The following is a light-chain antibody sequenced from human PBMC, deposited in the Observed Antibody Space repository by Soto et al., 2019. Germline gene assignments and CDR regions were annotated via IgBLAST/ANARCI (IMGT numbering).Light chain of an antibody. Sequence: QSALTQPASVSGSPGQSITISCTGTSSDVGSYNLVSWYQQHPGKAPKLMIYEGSKRPSGVSNRFSGSKSGNTASLTISGLQAEDEADYYCCSYACSSTCVFGGGTQLTVL. J-gene: IGLJ2*01. CDR2: EGS. V-gene: IGLV2-23*01. CDR1: SSDVGSYNL. CDR3: CSYACSSTCV.